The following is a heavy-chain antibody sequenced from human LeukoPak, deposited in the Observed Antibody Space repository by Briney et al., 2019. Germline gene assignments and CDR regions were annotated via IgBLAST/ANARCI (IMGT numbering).Heavy chain of an antibody. CDR1: GFTVSSNY. V-gene: IGHV3-15*01. CDR3: TTERSSSWYDY. J-gene: IGHJ4*02. Sequence: GGSLRLSCAASGFTVSSNYMSWVRQAPGKGLEWVGRIKSKTDGGTTDYAAPVKGRFTISRDDSKNTLYLQMNSLKTEDTAVYYCTTERSSSWYDYWGQGTLVTVSS. CDR2: IKSKTDGGTT. D-gene: IGHD6-13*01.